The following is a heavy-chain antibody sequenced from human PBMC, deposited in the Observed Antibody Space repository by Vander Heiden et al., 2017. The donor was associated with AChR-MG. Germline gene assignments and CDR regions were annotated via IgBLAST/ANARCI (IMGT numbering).Heavy chain of an antibody. D-gene: IGHD6-13*01. J-gene: IGHJ4*02. CDR2: ISYDGINK. CDR1: GFTFSSYA. Sequence: QVQLVESGGGVVQPGRSLRLSCAASGFTFSSYAMHWVRQAPGKGLEWVAVISYDGINKYYADSVKGRFTISRDNYKNTLYLQMNSLRAEDTAVYYCARAPGYTSSDFHYWGQGTLVTVSS. CDR3: ARAPGYTSSDFHY. V-gene: IGHV3-30-3*01.